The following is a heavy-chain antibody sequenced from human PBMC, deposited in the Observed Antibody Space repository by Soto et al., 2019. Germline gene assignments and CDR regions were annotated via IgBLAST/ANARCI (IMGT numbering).Heavy chain of an antibody. V-gene: IGHV1-69*13. Sequence: SVKVSCKASGGTFSSYAISWVRQAPGQGLERMGGIIPIFGTANYAQKFQGRVTITADESTSTAYMELSSLRSEDTAVYYCARVLIAVAGSYYYYYGMDVWGQGTTVTVSS. CDR3: ARVLIAVAGSYYYYYGMDV. CDR1: GGTFSSYA. D-gene: IGHD6-19*01. CDR2: IIPIFGTA. J-gene: IGHJ6*02.